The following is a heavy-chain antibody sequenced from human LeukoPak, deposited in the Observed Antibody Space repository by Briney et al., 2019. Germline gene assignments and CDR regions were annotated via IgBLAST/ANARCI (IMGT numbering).Heavy chain of an antibody. CDR2: IWFDGSDK. V-gene: IGHV3-33*06. CDR3: AKSYSDSSGYFRD. D-gene: IGHD3-22*01. J-gene: IGHJ4*02. Sequence: PGGSLRLSCAASGFTFSYYGMHWVRQAPGKGLEWVAHIWFDGSDKYYADSVKGRFTISRDNSKNTLYLQMDSLRVEDTALYYYAKSYSDSSGYFRDWGQGTLVTVSS. CDR1: GFTFSYYG.